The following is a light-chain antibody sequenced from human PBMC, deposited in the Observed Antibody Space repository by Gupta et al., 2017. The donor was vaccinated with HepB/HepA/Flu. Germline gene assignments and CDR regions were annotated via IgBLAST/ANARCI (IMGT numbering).Light chain of an antibody. CDR3: QQDDDWPYT. V-gene: IGKV3-15*01. CDR1: QSVSSN. CDR2: GAS. Sequence: EIVMTQFPATLSVSPGERATLSCGASQSVSSNLVWYQQKPGQAPRLLIYGASTRATGIPARFNGSGSGTEFTLTINSLQSEDFAVYYCQQDDDWPYTFGQGTKLESK. J-gene: IGKJ2*01.